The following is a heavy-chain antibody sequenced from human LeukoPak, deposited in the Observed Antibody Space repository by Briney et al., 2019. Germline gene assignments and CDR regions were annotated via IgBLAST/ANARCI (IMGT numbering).Heavy chain of an antibody. CDR3: ARDHRDDFWSGYYSSGATYYFDY. CDR1: GFTFSRYA. J-gene: IGHJ4*02. V-gene: IGHV3-21*01. Sequence: PGGSLRLSCATSGFTFSRYAMNWVRQAPGRGLEWVSSISSSSSYIYYADSVKGRFTISRDNAKNSLYLQMNSLRAEDTAVYYCARDHRDDFWSGYYSSGATYYFDYWGQGTLVTVSS. D-gene: IGHD3-3*01. CDR2: ISSSSSYI.